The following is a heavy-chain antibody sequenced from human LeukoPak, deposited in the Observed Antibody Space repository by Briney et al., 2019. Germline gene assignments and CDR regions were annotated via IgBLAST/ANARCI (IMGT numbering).Heavy chain of an antibody. D-gene: IGHD3-10*01. Sequence: PSQTLSLTCTVSGASISSGDYYWSWIRQPPGKGLEWIGYIYYSGSTYYNPSLKSRVTISVDTSKNQFSLKLSSVTAADTAVYYCASGGPMVRGVIASPGAVDAFDIWGQGTMVTVSS. V-gene: IGHV4-30-4*08. CDR3: ASGGPMVRGVIASPGAVDAFDI. J-gene: IGHJ3*02. CDR1: GASISSGDYY. CDR2: IYYSGST.